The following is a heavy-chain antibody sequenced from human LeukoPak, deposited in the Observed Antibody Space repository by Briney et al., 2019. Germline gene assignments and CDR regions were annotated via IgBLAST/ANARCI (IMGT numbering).Heavy chain of an antibody. J-gene: IGHJ2*01. D-gene: IGHD3-22*01. CDR3: ARDSEVVVLVPSFIWYFDL. Sequence: PSETLSLTCTVSGGSISSYYWSWIRQPAGKGLEWIGRIYTSGSTNYNPSLKSRVTMSVDTSKNQFSLKLSSVTAADTAVYYCARDSEVVVLVPSFIWYFDLWGRGTLVTVSS. V-gene: IGHV4-4*07. CDR1: GGSISSYY. CDR2: IYTSGST.